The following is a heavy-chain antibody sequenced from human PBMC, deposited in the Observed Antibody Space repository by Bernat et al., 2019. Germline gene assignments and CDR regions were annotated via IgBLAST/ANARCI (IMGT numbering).Heavy chain of an antibody. CDR1: GCSISSYY. D-gene: IGHD5-12*01. J-gene: IGHJ6*02. CDR3: ARERLARDYYYGMDV. Sequence: QVQLQESGPGLVKPSETLSLTCTVSGCSISSYYWSWIRQPPGKGLEWIGYIYYSGSTNYNPSPKGRVTISVDTSKNQFSLKLSSVTAADTAMYYCARERLARDYYYGMDVWGQGTTVTVSS. V-gene: IGHV4-59*01. CDR2: IYYSGST.